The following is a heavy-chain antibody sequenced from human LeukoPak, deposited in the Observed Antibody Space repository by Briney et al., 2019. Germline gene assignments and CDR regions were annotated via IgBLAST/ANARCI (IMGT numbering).Heavy chain of an antibody. D-gene: IGHD2-21*02. J-gene: IGHJ1*01. CDR2: IKQGGSEK. V-gene: IGHV3-7*01. CDR3: ARDRGAVTAPEYFQL. CDR1: GFIFSSHW. Sequence: GGSLRLSCAASGFIFSSHWMTWVRQAPGKGLEFVASIKQGGSEKYYADSVKGRFTVSRDNAKNSLNLQMNSLSAGDTAVYYCARDRGAVTAPEYFQLWGQGTLVTVSS.